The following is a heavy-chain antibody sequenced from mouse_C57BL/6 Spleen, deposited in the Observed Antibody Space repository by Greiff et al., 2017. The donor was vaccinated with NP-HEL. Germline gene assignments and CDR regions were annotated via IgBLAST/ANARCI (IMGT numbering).Heavy chain of an antibody. CDR3: ASYYYGSSTDY. V-gene: IGHV1-55*01. J-gene: IGHJ2*01. D-gene: IGHD1-1*01. CDR2: IYPGSGST. CDR1: GYTFTSYW. Sequence: VKLQQPGAELVKPGASVKMSCKASGYTFTSYWITWVKQRPGQGLEWIGDIYPGSGSTNYNEKFKSKATLTVDTSSSTAYMQLSSLTSEDSAVYYCASYYYGSSTDYWGQGTTLTVSS.